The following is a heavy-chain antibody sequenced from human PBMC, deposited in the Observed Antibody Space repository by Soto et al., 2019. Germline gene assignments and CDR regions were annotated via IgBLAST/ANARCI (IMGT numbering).Heavy chain of an antibody. Sequence: QLQLQESGPGLVKPSETLSLTCTVSGDSISSSSYYWGWIRQPPGKGLEWIGSIYYSGSTYYNPSLKRRVTISVATSKNQFSLKLSSVTAADTAVYYCARLRIAVAPVLDWGQGTLVTVSS. CDR3: ARLRIAVAPVLD. V-gene: IGHV4-39*01. J-gene: IGHJ4*02. CDR2: IYYSGST. CDR1: GDSISSSSYY. D-gene: IGHD6-19*01.